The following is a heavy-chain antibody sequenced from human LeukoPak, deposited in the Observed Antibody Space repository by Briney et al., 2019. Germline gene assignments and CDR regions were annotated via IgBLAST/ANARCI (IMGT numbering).Heavy chain of an antibody. J-gene: IGHJ5*02. D-gene: IGHD3-10*01. CDR2: IYTSGST. CDR1: GGSISSYY. CDR3: ARDYYGSGSYWFDP. Sequence: SETLSLTCTVSGGSISSYYWNWIRQPAGKGLEWIGRIYTSGSTNYTPSLKSRVTMSVDTSKNQFSLRLSSVTAADTAEYYCARDYYGSGSYWFDPCGQGTLVTVSS. V-gene: IGHV4-4*07.